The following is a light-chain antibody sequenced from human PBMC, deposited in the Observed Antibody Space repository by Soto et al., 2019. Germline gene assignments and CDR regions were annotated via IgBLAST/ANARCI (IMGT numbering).Light chain of an antibody. CDR3: QQYNNWPLT. Sequence: EIVMTQSPATLSVSPGERATLSCRASQSVSSNLAWYQQKPGQAPRLLIYGASTRATGIPARFSGSGSGTEFTLTISSLQAEDFAVYDCQQYNNWPLTFGPGTKVDI. J-gene: IGKJ3*01. V-gene: IGKV3-15*01. CDR1: QSVSSN. CDR2: GAS.